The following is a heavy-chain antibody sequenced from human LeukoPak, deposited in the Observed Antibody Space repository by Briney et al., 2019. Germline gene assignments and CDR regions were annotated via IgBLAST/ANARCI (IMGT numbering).Heavy chain of an antibody. CDR2: FDPEDGET. D-gene: IGHD2-2*01. Sequence: AASVKVSCKVSGYTLTELSMHWVRQAPGKGLEWMGGFDPEDGETIYAQKFQGRVTMTEDTSTDTAYMELSSLRSEDTAVYYCATVHCSSTSCYPFDYWGQGTLVTVSS. J-gene: IGHJ4*02. CDR1: GYTLTELS. V-gene: IGHV1-24*01. CDR3: ATVHCSSTSCYPFDY.